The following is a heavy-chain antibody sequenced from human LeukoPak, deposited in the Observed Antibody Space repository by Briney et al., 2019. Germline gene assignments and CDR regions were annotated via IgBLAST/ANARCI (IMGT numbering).Heavy chain of an antibody. V-gene: IGHV3-64*01. CDR2: ISSNGGST. J-gene: IGHJ4*02. D-gene: IGHD4-17*01. CDR1: GFTFSSYA. CDR3: ARAPTVTNLYYVDY. Sequence: GGSLRLSCAASGFTFSSYAMHWVRQAPGKGLEYVSAISSNGGSTYYANSVKGRFTISRDNSKNTLFLQMGSLRAEDMAVYYCARAPTVTNLYYVDYWGQGTLVTVSS.